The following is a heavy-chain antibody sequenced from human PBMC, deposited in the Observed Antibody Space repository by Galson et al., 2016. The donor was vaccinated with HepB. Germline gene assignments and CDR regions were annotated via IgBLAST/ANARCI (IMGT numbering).Heavy chain of an antibody. J-gene: IGHJ6*02. Sequence: QSGAEVKRPGESLKISCQGSGYRFTTQWTAWVRQMPGRGLEWMGVIYPGDSDTRYSPSFQGHVTISADTSITTAYLQWSSLRASDTAIYYCARLPPVADGDESNLLNYFYGMEVGGQGTTVTVS. CDR1: GYRFTTQW. D-gene: IGHD2-15*01. V-gene: IGHV5-51*01. CDR3: ARLPPVADGDESNLLNYFYGMEV. CDR2: IYPGDSDT.